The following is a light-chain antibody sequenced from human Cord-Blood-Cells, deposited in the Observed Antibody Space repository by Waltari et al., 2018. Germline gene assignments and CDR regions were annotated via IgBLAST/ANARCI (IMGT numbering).Light chain of an antibody. J-gene: IGLJ3*02. Sequence: QSVLTQPPSASGTPGQRVTISCSGSSSNIGSNYVYWYQQLPGTAPKLLIYRNNQRPSRVPDRFSGSKSGTSASLAISGLRSEDEADYYCAAWDDSLSVWVFGGGTKLTVL. CDR1: SSNIGSNY. CDR3: AAWDDSLSVWV. CDR2: RNN. V-gene: IGLV1-47*01.